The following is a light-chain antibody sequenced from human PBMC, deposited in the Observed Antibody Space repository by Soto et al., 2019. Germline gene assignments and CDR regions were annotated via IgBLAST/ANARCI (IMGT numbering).Light chain of an antibody. V-gene: IGLV2-23*01. J-gene: IGLJ2*01. CDR3: CSYTGSKTLV. Sequence: QSALTQPASVSGSPGQSITISCTGTSSDVGSYNLVSWYQQHPGKAPKLMIYEGNKRPSGVSNRFSGSKSGNTASLTISGLQAEDEADYYCCSYTGSKTLVFGGGTQLTVL. CDR2: EGN. CDR1: SSDVGSYNL.